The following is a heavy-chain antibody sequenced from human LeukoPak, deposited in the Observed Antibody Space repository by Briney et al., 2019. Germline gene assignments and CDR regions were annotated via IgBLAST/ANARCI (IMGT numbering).Heavy chain of an antibody. CDR3: ARGRVYYGSGGTFDP. D-gene: IGHD3-10*01. V-gene: IGHV4-31*03. J-gene: IGHJ5*02. CDR2: IYYSGST. Sequence: SETLSLTCTVSGGSISSGGYYWSWIRQHPGKGLEWIGYIYYSGSTYYNPSLKSRVTISVDTSKNQFSLKLSSVTAADTAVYYCARGRVYYGSGGTFDPWGQGTLVTVSS. CDR1: GGSISSGGYY.